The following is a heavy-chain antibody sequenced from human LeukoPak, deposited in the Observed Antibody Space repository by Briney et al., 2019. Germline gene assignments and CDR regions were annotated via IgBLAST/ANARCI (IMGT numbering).Heavy chain of an antibody. CDR2: ISGSGGSS. CDR3: AKDVVSTWESVTTYYFDY. J-gene: IGHJ4*02. CDR1: GFTSSKYG. Sequence: GGSLRLSCAGNGFTSSKYGMSWVRQAPGKGLEWVSSISGSGGSSYYADSAKGRFTISRDNSKNTLYLQMNSLRAEDTAVYYCAKDVVSTWESVTTYYFDYWGQGTLVTVSS. D-gene: IGHD4-17*01. V-gene: IGHV3-23*01.